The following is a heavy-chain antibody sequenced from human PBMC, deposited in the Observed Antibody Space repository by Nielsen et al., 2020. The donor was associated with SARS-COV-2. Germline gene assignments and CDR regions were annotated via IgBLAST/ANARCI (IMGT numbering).Heavy chain of an antibody. V-gene: IGHV4-31*03. Sequence: SETLSLTCTVSGGSISSGGYYWSWIRQHPGKGLEWIGYIYYSGSTYYNPSLKSRVTISVDTSKNQFSLKLSSVTAADTAVYYCARTYSGSYLYYFDYWGQGTLVTVSS. D-gene: IGHD1-26*01. CDR1: GGSISSGGYY. CDR2: IYYSGST. CDR3: ARTYSGSYLYYFDY. J-gene: IGHJ4*02.